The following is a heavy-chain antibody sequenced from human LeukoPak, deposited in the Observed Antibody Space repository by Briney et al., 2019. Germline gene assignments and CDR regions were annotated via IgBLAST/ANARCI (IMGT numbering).Heavy chain of an antibody. Sequence: GRSLRLSCAASGFTFDDYAMHWVRQAPGKGRDWVSGISWNSGSIGYADSVKGRFTISRDNAKNSLYLQMNSLRAEDTALYYCAKDRGAGYTEDAFDIWGQGTMVTVSS. CDR3: AKDRGAGYTEDAFDI. J-gene: IGHJ3*02. CDR1: GFTFDDYA. V-gene: IGHV3-9*01. CDR2: ISWNSGSI. D-gene: IGHD3-9*01.